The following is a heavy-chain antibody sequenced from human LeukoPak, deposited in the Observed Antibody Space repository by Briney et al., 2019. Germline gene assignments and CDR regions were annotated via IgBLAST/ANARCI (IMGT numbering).Heavy chain of an antibody. CDR1: GFTFTGYY. Sequence: ASVKVSCKASGFTFTGYYMHWVRQAPGQGLEWMGWINPNSGGTNSAQKFQGRVTMTRDTSISTAYMELSRLRSDDTAVYYCARTQSGYLYNWFDPWGQGTLVTVPS. CDR2: INPNSGGT. J-gene: IGHJ5*02. CDR3: ARTQSGYLYNWFDP. D-gene: IGHD3-22*01. V-gene: IGHV1-2*02.